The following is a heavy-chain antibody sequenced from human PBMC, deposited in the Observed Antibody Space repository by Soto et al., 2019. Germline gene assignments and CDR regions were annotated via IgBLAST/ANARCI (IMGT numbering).Heavy chain of an antibody. V-gene: IGHV4-59*08. J-gene: IGHJ4*02. CDR1: GGSISSYY. CDR2: IYYSGST. D-gene: IGHD1-26*01. Sequence: SETLSLTCTVSGGSISSYYWSWIRQPPGKGLEWIGYIYYSGSTNYNPSLKSRVTISVDTSKNQFSLKLSSVTAADTAVYYCARLKTILQLPYYFDYWGQGTLVTVSS. CDR3: ARLKTILQLPYYFDY.